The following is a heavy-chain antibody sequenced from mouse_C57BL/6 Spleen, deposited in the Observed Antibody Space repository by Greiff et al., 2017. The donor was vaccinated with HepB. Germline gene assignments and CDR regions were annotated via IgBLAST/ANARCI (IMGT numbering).Heavy chain of an antibody. CDR2: ISSGGDYI. J-gene: IGHJ4*01. Sequence: EVNLVESGAGLVKPGGSLKLSCAASGFTFSSYAMSWVRQTPEKRLEWVAHISSGGDYIYYADTVKGRFTISRDNARNTLYLQMSSLKSEDAAMYYCTRYDYDRYAMDYWGQGTSVTVSS. CDR1: GFTFSSYA. D-gene: IGHD2-4*01. V-gene: IGHV5-9-1*02. CDR3: TRYDYDRYAMDY.